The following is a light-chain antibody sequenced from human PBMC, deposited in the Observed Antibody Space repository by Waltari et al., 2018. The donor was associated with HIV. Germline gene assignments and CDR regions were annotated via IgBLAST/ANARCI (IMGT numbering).Light chain of an antibody. CDR3: QQYYSTPPT. Sequence: DIVMTQSPDSLAVSLGERATINCKSSQSGFYSSNNKNYLAWYQQKPGQPPKLLIYWASTRESGVPDRFSGSGSGTDFTLTISSLQAEDVAVYYCQQYYSTPPTFGGGTKVEIK. J-gene: IGKJ4*01. V-gene: IGKV4-1*01. CDR1: QSGFYSSNNKNY. CDR2: WAS.